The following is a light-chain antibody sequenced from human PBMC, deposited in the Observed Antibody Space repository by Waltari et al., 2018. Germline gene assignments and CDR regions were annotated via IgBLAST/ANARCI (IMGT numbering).Light chain of an antibody. V-gene: IGKV1-5*03. Sequence: DIQMTQSPSTLSASLGDRVTITCRASQRIRDWLAWYQQTPGKAPKLLIHRSSTLASGVPSRFSGSGSGTEFTLTISGLQPADFATYYCQQYDNYFYTFGQGTKLEI. J-gene: IGKJ2*01. CDR1: QRIRDW. CDR2: RSS. CDR3: QQYDNYFYT.